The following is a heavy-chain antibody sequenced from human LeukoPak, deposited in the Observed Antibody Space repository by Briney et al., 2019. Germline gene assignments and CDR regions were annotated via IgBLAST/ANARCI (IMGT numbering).Heavy chain of an antibody. Sequence: PSETLSLTCTVSGGSISSYYWSWIRQPPGKGLEWIGYIYYSGSTNYNPSLKSRVTISVDTSKNQFSLKLSSVTAADTAVYYCARAGFYDSSGYYYLGYFDYWGQGTLVTVSS. CDR2: IYYSGST. CDR3: ARAGFYDSSGYYYLGYFDY. D-gene: IGHD3-22*01. V-gene: IGHV4-59*01. CDR1: GGSISSYY. J-gene: IGHJ4*02.